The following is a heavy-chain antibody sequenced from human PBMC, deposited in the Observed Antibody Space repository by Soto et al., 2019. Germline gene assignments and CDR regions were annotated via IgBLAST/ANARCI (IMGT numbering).Heavy chain of an antibody. CDR1: DSSISSGDYY. D-gene: IGHD2-15*01. Sequence: SETLSLTCNVSDSSISSGDYYWSWIRQPPGKGLEWIGYIYYSGSTYYNPSLKSRVTISVDTSKNQFSLKLSSVTAADTAVYYCARAATYCSGGSCYLGNGMDVWGQGTTVTVSS. CDR3: ARAATYCSGGSCYLGNGMDV. J-gene: IGHJ6*02. CDR2: IYYSGST. V-gene: IGHV4-30-4*01.